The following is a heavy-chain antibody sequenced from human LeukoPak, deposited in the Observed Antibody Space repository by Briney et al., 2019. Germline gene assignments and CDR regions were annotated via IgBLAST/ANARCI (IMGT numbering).Heavy chain of an antibody. CDR2: INPNSGGT. V-gene: IGHV1-2*06. CDR1: GYTFTGYY. Sequence: ASVKVSSKASGYTFTGYYMHWVRQAPGQGLEWMGRINPNSGGTNYAQKFQGRVTMTRDTSISTAYMELTRLRSDDTAVYYCARANYGDYPLFWGQGTLVTVSS. CDR3: ARANYGDYPLF. D-gene: IGHD4-17*01. J-gene: IGHJ4*02.